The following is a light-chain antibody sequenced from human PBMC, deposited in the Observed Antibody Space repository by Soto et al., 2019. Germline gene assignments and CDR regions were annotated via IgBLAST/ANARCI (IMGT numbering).Light chain of an antibody. J-gene: IGLJ7*01. CDR2: EVR. Sequence: QSALTQPASVSGSPGQSITISCTGTSSDVGGYNYVSWHQQHPGKAPKLMIYEVRNRPSGVSNLFSGSKSGNTASLTISGLQAEDEADYYSGSYTSGSTCVFGGGTKLTVL. CDR3: GSYTSGSTCV. V-gene: IGLV2-14*01. CDR1: SSDVGGYNY.